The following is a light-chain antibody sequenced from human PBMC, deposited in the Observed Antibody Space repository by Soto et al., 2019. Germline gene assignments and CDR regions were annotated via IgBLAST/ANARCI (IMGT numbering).Light chain of an antibody. Sequence: QSVLTQPPSASGSPGQSVTISCTGTSSDVGGYNYVSWYQQHPGKAPKLMIYEDDKRSSGVPDHFSGSKSGNTASLTVSGLQAEDEADYYCCSYAGSNNVFGTGTKVTVL. CDR1: SSDVGGYNY. J-gene: IGLJ1*01. V-gene: IGLV2-8*01. CDR2: EDD. CDR3: CSYAGSNNV.